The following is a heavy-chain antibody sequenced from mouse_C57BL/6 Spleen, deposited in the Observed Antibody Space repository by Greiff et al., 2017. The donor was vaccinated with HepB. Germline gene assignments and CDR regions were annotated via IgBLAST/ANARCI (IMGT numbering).Heavy chain of an antibody. CDR1: GYTFTSYW. J-gene: IGHJ4*01. D-gene: IGHD2-2*01. Sequence: QVQLQQPGAELVKPGASVKLSCKASGYTFTSYWMHWVKQRPGQGLEWIGMIHPNSGSTNYNEKFKSKATLTVDKSSSTAYMQLSSLTSEDSAVYYCARRIYGYDGRGAMDYWGQGTSVTVSS. CDR2: IHPNSGST. CDR3: ARRIYGYDGRGAMDY. V-gene: IGHV1-64*01.